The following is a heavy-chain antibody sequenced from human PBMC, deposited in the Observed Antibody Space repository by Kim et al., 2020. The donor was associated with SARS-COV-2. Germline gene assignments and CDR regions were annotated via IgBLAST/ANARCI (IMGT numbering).Heavy chain of an antibody. V-gene: IGHV4-59*01. J-gene: IGHJ6*02. CDR3: ARESRDGGMDV. Sequence: TNYNPSLKSRVTISVDTSKNQFSLKLSSVTAADTAVYYCARESRDGGMDVWGQGTTVTVSS. CDR2: T.